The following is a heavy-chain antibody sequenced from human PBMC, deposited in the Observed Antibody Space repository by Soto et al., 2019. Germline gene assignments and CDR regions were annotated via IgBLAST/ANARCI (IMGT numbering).Heavy chain of an antibody. D-gene: IGHD3-10*01. CDR2: IDGSGGIT. Sequence: GVSLRLSCAASGLTFGTTDMSWVRQAPGEGLEWVSTIDGSGGITYYADSVKGRFTISRENSRNTVYLQMNSLRGDDTALYYCVKNSGWFNTRGQGALVTVSS. CDR1: GLTFGTTD. V-gene: IGHV3-23*01. CDR3: VKNSGWFNT. J-gene: IGHJ5*02.